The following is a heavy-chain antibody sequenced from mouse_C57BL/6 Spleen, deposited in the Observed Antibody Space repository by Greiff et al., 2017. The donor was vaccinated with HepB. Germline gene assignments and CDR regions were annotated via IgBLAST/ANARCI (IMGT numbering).Heavy chain of an antibody. CDR1: GYSFTGYY. J-gene: IGHJ4*01. CDR2: IYPYNGVS. V-gene: IGHV1-31*01. CDR3: ARFFYYGSRSDYYAMDY. D-gene: IGHD1-1*01. Sequence: DVQLQESGPELVKPGASVKISCKASGYSFTGYYMHWVKQSHGNILDWIGYIYPYNGVSSYNQKFKGKATLTVDKSSSTAYMELRSLTSEDSAVYYCARFFYYGSRSDYYAMDYWGQGTSVTVSS.